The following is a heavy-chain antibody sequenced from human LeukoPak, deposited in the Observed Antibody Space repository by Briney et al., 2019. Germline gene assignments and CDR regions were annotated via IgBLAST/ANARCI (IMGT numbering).Heavy chain of an antibody. Sequence: GGSLGLSCAASGFTFSNYWMSWVRQAPGKGLEWVASIDQDGSDKFSVDSVKGRFTISRDNSKNTLYLQMNSLRAEDTAVYYCAKEGFDSWGQGTLVTVSS. CDR1: GFTFSNYW. J-gene: IGHJ4*02. V-gene: IGHV3-7*03. CDR2: IDQDGSDK. CDR3: AKEGFDS.